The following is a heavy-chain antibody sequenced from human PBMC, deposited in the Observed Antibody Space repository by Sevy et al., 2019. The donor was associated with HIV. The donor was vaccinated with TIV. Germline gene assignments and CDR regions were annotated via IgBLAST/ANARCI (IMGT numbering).Heavy chain of an antibody. Sequence: GGCLRLSCGVSGFTFSSYAMTWVRQPPGKGLEWVSIISGSGATTSYADSVKGRFTISRDNSKNALYLQMNSLRAEDTSVYYCATLRSVLLKPPYYFDYWGQGTVVTVSS. D-gene: IGHD3-10*01. CDR3: ATLRSVLLKPPYYFDY. J-gene: IGHJ4*02. CDR1: GFTFSSYA. CDR2: ISGSGATT. V-gene: IGHV3-23*01.